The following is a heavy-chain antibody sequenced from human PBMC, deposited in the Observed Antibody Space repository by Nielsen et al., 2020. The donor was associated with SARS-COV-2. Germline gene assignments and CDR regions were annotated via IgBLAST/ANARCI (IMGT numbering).Heavy chain of an antibody. Sequence: GSLRLSCAASGFIFGDYYMGWVRQAAGEGLEWVSYISGSGSTIYYADSVKGRFTISRDNAKNSLYLQMNSLRAEDTALYYCAKGSCSDGSCHFDYWGQGSLVTVSS. D-gene: IGHD2-15*01. J-gene: IGHJ4*02. CDR1: GFIFGDYY. CDR3: AKGSCSDGSCHFDY. V-gene: IGHV3-11*01. CDR2: ISGSGSTI.